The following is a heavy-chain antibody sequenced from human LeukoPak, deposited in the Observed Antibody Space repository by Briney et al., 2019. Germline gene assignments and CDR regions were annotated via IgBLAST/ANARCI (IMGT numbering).Heavy chain of an antibody. CDR3: ARVRFLEWLVSSFDP. CDR1: GGSISSYY. V-gene: IGHV4-59*12. Sequence: SETLSLTCTVSGGSISSYYWIWIRQPPGKGLEWIGYIYYSGSTNYNPSLKSRVTISVDTSKNQFSLKLSSVTAADTAVYYCARVRFLEWLVSSFDPWGQGTLVTVSS. CDR2: IYYSGST. D-gene: IGHD3-3*01. J-gene: IGHJ5*02.